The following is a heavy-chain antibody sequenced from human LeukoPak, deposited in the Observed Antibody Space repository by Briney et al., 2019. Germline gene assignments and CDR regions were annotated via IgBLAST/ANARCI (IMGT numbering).Heavy chain of an antibody. J-gene: IGHJ3*02. Sequence: GASVKVSCKASGYTFTGYYMHWVRQAPGQGLEWMGWINPNSGGTNYAQKFQGRVTMTRDTSISTAYMDLNSLTSDDTAVYYCAKVGGAKWSAFDIWGQGTLVTVSS. CDR2: INPNSGGT. V-gene: IGHV1-2*02. D-gene: IGHD1-26*01. CDR1: GYTFTGYY. CDR3: AKVGGAKWSAFDI.